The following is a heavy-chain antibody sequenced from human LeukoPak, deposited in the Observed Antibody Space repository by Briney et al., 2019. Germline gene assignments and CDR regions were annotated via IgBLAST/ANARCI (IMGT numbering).Heavy chain of an antibody. CDR3: ARHWANTGLDV. J-gene: IGHJ6*02. Sequence: HGESLKISCKGSGYSFTNYWIAWVRQMPGKGLEWMGTIYPGDSDTRYSPSFLGQVTISADKSISTAYLQWSSLKASDTAMYYCARHWANTGLDVWGQGTTVTVSS. V-gene: IGHV5-51*01. CDR2: IYPGDSDT. CDR1: GYSFTNYW. D-gene: IGHD2-8*01.